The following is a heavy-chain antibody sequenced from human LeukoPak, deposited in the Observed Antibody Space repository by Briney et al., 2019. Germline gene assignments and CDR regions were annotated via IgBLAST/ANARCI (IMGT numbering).Heavy chain of an antibody. CDR1: GFTFSSYA. J-gene: IGHJ4*02. CDR2: ISGSGGST. CDR3: AKIRGPRVGYFDY. V-gene: IGHV3-23*01. Sequence: PGGSLRLSCAASGFTFSSYAMSWVRQAPGQGLEWVSAISGSGGSTYYADSVKGRFTISRDNSKNTLYLQMNSLRAEDTAVYYCAKIRGPRVGYFDYWGQGTLVTVSS.